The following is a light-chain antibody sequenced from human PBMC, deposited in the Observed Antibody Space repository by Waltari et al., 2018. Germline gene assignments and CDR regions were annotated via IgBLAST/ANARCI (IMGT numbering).Light chain of an antibody. CDR3: SSYTSSTTA. CDR2: DVS. V-gene: IGLV2-14*03. Sequence: QSALTQPAPFSGSPGQSITIPAIGTSSTVGGYTLSSWYQQHPGKAPKLMISDVSNRPSGVSNRFSGSKSGNTASLTISGLQAEDEADYYCSSYTSSTTAFGTGTKVTVL. J-gene: IGLJ1*01. CDR1: SSTVGGYTL.